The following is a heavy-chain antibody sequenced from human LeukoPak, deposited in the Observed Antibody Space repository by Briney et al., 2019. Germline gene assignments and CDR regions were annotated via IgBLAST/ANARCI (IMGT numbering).Heavy chain of an antibody. J-gene: IGHJ4*02. CDR3: AYDSSGWYNYFDY. CDR2: INTNTGNP. V-gene: IGHV7-4-1*02. Sequence: ASVTVSCKASGYTLTSYAMNWVRQAPGQGLEWMGWINTNTGNPTYAQGFTGRFVFSLDTSVSTAYLQISSLKAEDTAVYYCAYDSSGWYNYFDYWGQGTLVTVSS. D-gene: IGHD6-19*01. CDR1: GYTLTSYA.